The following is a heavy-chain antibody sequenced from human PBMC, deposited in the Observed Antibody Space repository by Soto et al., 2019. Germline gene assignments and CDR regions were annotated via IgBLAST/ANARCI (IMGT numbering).Heavy chain of an antibody. V-gene: IGHV3-23*01. CDR2: ISAGGSTT. Sequence: EVQLLESGGGLVQPGGSLRLSCAASGFSFSTYAMGWVRQAPGKGLEWVSSISAGGSTTNYADSVKGRFTISRDNSENTLYLQMNSVSVEDTAIYYCTDTWGDSSGSYYFDYWGQGTLVTVPP. J-gene: IGHJ4*02. D-gene: IGHD6-19*01. CDR3: TDTWGDSSGSYYFDY. CDR1: GFSFSTYA.